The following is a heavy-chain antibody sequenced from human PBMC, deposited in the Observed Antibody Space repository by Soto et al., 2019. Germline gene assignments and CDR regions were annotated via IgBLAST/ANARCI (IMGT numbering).Heavy chain of an antibody. D-gene: IGHD6-13*01. V-gene: IGHV4-31*03. Sequence: QVQLQESGPGLVKPSQTLSLTCTVSGGSISSGGYYWSWIRQHPGKGLEWIGYIYYSGSTYYNPSLKSRVTISVATSKNQFSLKLSSVTAADTAVYYCARRLAAAGTVDYWGQGTLVTVSS. CDR1: GGSISSGGYY. CDR2: IYYSGST. J-gene: IGHJ4*02. CDR3: ARRLAAAGTVDY.